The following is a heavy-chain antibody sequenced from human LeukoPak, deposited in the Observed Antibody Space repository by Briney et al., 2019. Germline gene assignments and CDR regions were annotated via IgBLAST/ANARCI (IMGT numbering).Heavy chain of an antibody. CDR3: AMGRDGYNYVNY. J-gene: IGHJ4*02. V-gene: IGHV3-21*01. CDR1: GFTFSSYS. CDR2: ISSSSSYI. D-gene: IGHD5-24*01. Sequence: AGGSLRLSCAAPGFTFSSYSMKWVRQAPGKGLEWVSSISSSSSYIYYADSVKGRFTISRDNAKNSLYLQMNSLRAEDTAVYYCAMGRDGYNYVNYWGQGTLVTVSS.